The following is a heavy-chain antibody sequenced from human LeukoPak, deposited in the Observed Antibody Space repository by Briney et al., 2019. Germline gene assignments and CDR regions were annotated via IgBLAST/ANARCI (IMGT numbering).Heavy chain of an antibody. CDR1: GFTFSSYS. CDR2: ISSSSSYI. J-gene: IGHJ4*02. CDR3: ARDSKSDFWSGSFDY. Sequence: GGSLRLSCAASGFTFSSYSMNWVRQAPGEGLEWVSSISSSSSYIYYADSVKGRFTISRDNAKNSLYLQMNSLRAEDTAVYYCARDSKSDFWSGSFDYWGQGTLVTVSS. V-gene: IGHV3-21*01. D-gene: IGHD3-3*01.